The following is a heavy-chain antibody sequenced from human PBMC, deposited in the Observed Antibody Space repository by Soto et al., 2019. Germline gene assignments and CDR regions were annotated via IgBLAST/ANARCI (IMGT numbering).Heavy chain of an antibody. CDR2: IIPIFGTA. CDR1: GGTFSSYA. D-gene: IGHD3-3*01. V-gene: IGHV1-69*12. CDR3: ARDPNDFWSGYYGGGYYYYGMDV. J-gene: IGHJ6*02. Sequence: QVQLVQSGAEVKKPGSSVKVSCKASGGTFSSYAISWVRQAPGQGLEWMGGIIPIFGTANYAQKFQGRVTITADDSTSTAYMELSSLRAEDTAVYYCARDPNDFWSGYYGGGYYYYGMDVWGQGTTVTVSS.